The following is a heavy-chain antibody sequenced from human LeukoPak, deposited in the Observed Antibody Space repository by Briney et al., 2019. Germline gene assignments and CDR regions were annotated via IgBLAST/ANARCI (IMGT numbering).Heavy chain of an antibody. CDR1: GGSISSYY. CDR2: IYTSGST. D-gene: IGHD6-6*01. V-gene: IGHV4-4*07. J-gene: IGHJ5*02. Sequence: SETLSLTCTVSGGSISSYYWSWIRQPAGKGLEWIGRIYTSGSTNYNPSLKSRVTMSVDTSKNQFSLKLSSVTAADTAVYYCARVQGARPSNWFDPWGQGTLVTVSS. CDR3: ARVQGARPSNWFDP.